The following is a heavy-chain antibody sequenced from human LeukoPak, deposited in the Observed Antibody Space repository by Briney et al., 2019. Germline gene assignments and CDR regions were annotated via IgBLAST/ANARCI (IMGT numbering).Heavy chain of an antibody. CDR2: VSYTCVAT. Sequence: PGGSLRLSCAAAGFTFRSFALSWVRQAPGKGLEWVSGVSYTCVATYYGDSVKGRFTISRDDSQNILYLQMNGLRAEDTAVYFCAKAFREFGTSSSYSSFDTWGQGTMVTVPS. V-gene: IGHV3-23*01. CDR3: AKAFREFGTSSSYSSFDT. J-gene: IGHJ3*02. CDR1: GFTFRSFA. D-gene: IGHD5-18*01.